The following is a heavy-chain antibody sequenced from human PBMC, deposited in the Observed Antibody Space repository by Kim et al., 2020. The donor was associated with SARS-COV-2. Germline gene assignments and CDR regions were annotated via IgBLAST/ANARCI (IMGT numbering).Heavy chain of an antibody. J-gene: IGHJ4*02. CDR1: GGSISSSSYY. CDR3: ARHRWYFDDLY. D-gene: IGHD3-9*01. V-gene: IGHV4-39*01. CDR2: IYYSGST. Sequence: SETLSLTCTVSGGSISSSSYYWGWIRQPPGKGLEWIGSIYYSGSTYYNPSLKSRVTISVDTSKNQFSLKLSSVTAADTAVYYCARHRWYFDDLYWGQGTLVTVSS.